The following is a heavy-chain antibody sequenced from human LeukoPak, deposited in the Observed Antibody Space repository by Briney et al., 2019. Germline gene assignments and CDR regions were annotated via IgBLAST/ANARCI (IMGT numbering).Heavy chain of an antibody. CDR1: GFTFDDYA. D-gene: IGHD3-10*01. Sequence: PGGSLRLSCAASGFTFDDYAMHWVRQAPGKGLEWVSGISWNSGSIGYADSVKGRFTISRDNAKNSLYLQMNSLRAEDTALYYCAKGQYYYGSGTEYWGQGTLVTVSS. CDR2: ISWNSGSI. CDR3: AKGQYYYGSGTEY. V-gene: IGHV3-9*01. J-gene: IGHJ4*02.